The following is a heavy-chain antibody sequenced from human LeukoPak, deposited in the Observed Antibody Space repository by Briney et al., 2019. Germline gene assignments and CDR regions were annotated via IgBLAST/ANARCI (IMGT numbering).Heavy chain of an antibody. D-gene: IGHD1-1*01. CDR1: GGSISSYY. CDR3: ARGGRTGYFDY. V-gene: IGHV4-59*01. Sequence: PSETLSLTCTVSGGSISSYYWSWIRQPPGKGLEWIGYIYYSGSTNYNPSLKSRVTISVDTSKNQFSLKLSSVTAADTAVYYCARGGRTGYFDYWGQGTLVTVSS. CDR2: IYYSGST. J-gene: IGHJ4*02.